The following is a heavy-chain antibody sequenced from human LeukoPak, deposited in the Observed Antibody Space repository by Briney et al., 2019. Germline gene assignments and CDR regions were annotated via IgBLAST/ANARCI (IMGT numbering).Heavy chain of an antibody. D-gene: IGHD2-21*02. V-gene: IGHV4-34*01. CDR3: ASSWRLRTIEK. CDR1: GGSFSDYY. J-gene: IGHJ4*02. CDR2: INHSGST. Sequence: SETLSLTCAVYGGSFSDYYWSWIRQPPGKGLEWIGEINHSGSTNYNPSLKSRVTISVDTSKNQFSLKLSSVTAADTAVYYCASSWRLRTIEKWGQGTLVTVSS.